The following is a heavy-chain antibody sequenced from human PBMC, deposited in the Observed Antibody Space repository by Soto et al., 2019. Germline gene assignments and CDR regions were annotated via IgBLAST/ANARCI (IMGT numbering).Heavy chain of an antibody. Sequence: ASVKVSCKASGYIFTSYYMHWVRQAPGQGLEWMGIINPSGGITRNAQKFQGRVTMTGDTSTSTVYMELSSLRSEDTAVYYCARTFRLPGHYYYFYMDVWGKGTTVTVSS. CDR3: ARTFRLPGHYYYFYMDV. J-gene: IGHJ6*03. CDR2: INPSGGIT. D-gene: IGHD6-25*01. CDR1: GYIFTSYY. V-gene: IGHV1-46*01.